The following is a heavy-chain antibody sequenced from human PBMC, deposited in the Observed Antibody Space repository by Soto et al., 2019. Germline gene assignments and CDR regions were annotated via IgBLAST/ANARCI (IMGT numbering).Heavy chain of an antibody. CDR3: AGPLWFGTNYYMDV. J-gene: IGHJ6*03. V-gene: IGHV4-39*01. CDR2: IYYSGST. D-gene: IGHD3-10*01. CDR1: GGSISSSSYY. Sequence: SETLSLTCTVSGGSISSSSYYWGWIRQPPGKGLEWIGSIYYSGSTYYNPSLKSRVTISVDTSKTQFSLKLSSVTAADTAVYYCAGPLWFGTNYYMDVWGKGTTVTVSS.